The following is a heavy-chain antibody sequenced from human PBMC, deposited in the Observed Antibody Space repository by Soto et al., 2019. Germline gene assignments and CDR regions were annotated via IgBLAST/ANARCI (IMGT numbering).Heavy chain of an antibody. CDR3: AKEGWELPISKMYYFDY. Sequence: QVQLVESGGGVVQPGRSLRLSCAASGFTFSSYGMHWVRQAPGKGLEWVAVISYDGSNKYYADSVKGRFTISRDNSKNTLYLQMNSLRAEDTAVSYCAKEGWELPISKMYYFDYWGQGTLVTVSS. J-gene: IGHJ4*02. CDR2: ISYDGSNK. D-gene: IGHD1-26*01. CDR1: GFTFSSYG. V-gene: IGHV3-30*18.